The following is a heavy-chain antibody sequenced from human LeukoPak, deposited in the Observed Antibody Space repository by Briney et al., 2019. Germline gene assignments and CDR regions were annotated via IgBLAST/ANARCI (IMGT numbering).Heavy chain of an antibody. Sequence: PSETLSLTCTVSGGSISSGGYYWSWVRQHPGKGLEWIGYIYYSGSTYYNPSLKSRVTISVDTSKNQFSLKLSSVTAADTAVHYCARADGSGSYYNFDYWGQGTLVTVSS. CDR1: GGSISSGGYY. CDR3: ARADGSGSYYNFDY. D-gene: IGHD3-10*01. J-gene: IGHJ4*02. CDR2: IYYSGST. V-gene: IGHV4-31*03.